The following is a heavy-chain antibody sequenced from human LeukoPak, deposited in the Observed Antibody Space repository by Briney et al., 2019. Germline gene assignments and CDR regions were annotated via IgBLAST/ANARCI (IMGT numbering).Heavy chain of an antibody. Sequence: PGGSLRLSCAASGFTFSSYSMNWVRQAPGEGLEWVSSISTTSSYIYYADSVKGRFTISRDNAKNSLYLQVDSLGAEDTAVYYCAREYCSSTICPRSFDYWGQGALVTVSS. CDR3: AREYCSSTICPRSFDY. CDR2: ISTTSSYI. D-gene: IGHD2-2*01. V-gene: IGHV3-21*01. J-gene: IGHJ4*02. CDR1: GFTFSSYS.